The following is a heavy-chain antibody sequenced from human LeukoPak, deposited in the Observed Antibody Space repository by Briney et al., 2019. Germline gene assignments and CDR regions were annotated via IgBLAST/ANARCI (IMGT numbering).Heavy chain of an antibody. Sequence: GESLKISCQGSGYNFPIYWIGWVRQMPGQGLEWMGIIYPDDSNTIYGPSFQGQVTISADKSINTAYLEWSSLKASDTAMYYCARHAPGYFDYWGQGTLVTVSS. V-gene: IGHV5-51*01. D-gene: IGHD1-14*01. CDR2: IYPDDSNT. CDR1: GYNFPIYW. CDR3: ARHAPGYFDY. J-gene: IGHJ4*02.